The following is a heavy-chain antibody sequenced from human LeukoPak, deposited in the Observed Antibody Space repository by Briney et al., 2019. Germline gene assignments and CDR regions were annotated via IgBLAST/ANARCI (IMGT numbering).Heavy chain of an antibody. Sequence: GASVTVSCKTSGGTFLSHTFSWVRQAPGQGLEWMGQITPVINTANYAQTFQGRVSIYADKSTTTVYMDLSGLRPDDTAVYYCARVNLRGSNYNWFDPWGQGTRVTVSS. J-gene: IGHJ5*02. V-gene: IGHV1-69*08. D-gene: IGHD3-10*01. CDR3: ARVNLRGSNYNWFDP. CDR2: ITPVINTA. CDR1: GGTFLSHT.